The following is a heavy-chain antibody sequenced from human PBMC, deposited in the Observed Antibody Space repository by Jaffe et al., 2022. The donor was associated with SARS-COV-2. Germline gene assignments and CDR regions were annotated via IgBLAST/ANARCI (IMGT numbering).Heavy chain of an antibody. CDR1: GDSISSGPHY. V-gene: IGHV4-61*02. D-gene: IGHD5-18*01. CDR3: ARIRMDLTAHQFDY. CDR2: TYASGGT. Sequence: QVQLQESGPGLVKPSQTLSLTCTVSGDSISSGPHYWSWIRQPAGKGLEWIGLTYASGGTNYNPSLKSRVTISRDTSKNQFSLRLSSVTAADTAVYYCARIRMDLTAHQFDYWGQGTLVTVSS. J-gene: IGHJ4*02.